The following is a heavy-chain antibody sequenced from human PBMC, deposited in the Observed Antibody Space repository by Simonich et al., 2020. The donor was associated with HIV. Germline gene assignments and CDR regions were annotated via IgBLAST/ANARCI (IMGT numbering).Heavy chain of an antibody. CDR1: GGTFSNYA. Sequence: QVQLVQSGAEVKKPGSSVKVSCKASGGTFSNYAFSWVRQAPGQGLEWMGGITPSHAIVNYPQRFEGRVTITADKSTSTAYMELSSLRSEDTAIYYCASTPLRPAAILFAGAFDIWGQGTMVTVSS. CDR2: ITPSHAIV. D-gene: IGHD2-2*01. CDR3: ASTPLRPAAILFAGAFDI. J-gene: IGHJ3*02. V-gene: IGHV1-69*10.